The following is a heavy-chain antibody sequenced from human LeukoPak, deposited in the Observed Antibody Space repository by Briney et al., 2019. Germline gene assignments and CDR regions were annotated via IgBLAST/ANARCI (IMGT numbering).Heavy chain of an antibody. D-gene: IGHD4-17*01. CDR2: ISGGDVTT. V-gene: IGHV3-23*01. Sequence: TGGSLRLSCAASGFTFNTYAMSWVRQAPGKGLEWVSSISGGDVTTSYADSVKGRFIISRDNAKNSLYLQMNSLRAEDTAVYYCARDTVPNTVTNDYWGQGTLVTVSS. CDR3: ARDTVPNTVTNDY. J-gene: IGHJ4*02. CDR1: GFTFNTYA.